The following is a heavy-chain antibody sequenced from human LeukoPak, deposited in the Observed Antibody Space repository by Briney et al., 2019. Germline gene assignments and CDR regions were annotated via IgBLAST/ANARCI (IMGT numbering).Heavy chain of an antibody. CDR3: ARACSSTSCYRAFDY. D-gene: IGHD2-2*01. CDR2: IYSSGST. V-gene: IGHV4-4*07. J-gene: IGHJ4*02. Sequence: SETLSLTCSVSGGSISSYYWSWIRQPAGKGLEGIGRIYSSGSTNYNPSLKSRVPMSVDTSKNQFSLKLSSVTAADTAVYYCARACSSTSCYRAFDYWGQGTLVTVSS. CDR1: GGSISSYY.